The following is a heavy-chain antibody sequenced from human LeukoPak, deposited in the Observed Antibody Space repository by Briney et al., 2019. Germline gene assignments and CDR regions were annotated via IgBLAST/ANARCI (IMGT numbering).Heavy chain of an antibody. CDR2: IYYSEST. CDR1: SGSISSGDYY. D-gene: IGHD3-10*01. J-gene: IGHJ4*02. V-gene: IGHV4-30-4*01. Sequence: SETLSLTCTVSSGSISSGDYYWSWKRPPPGKGLEPIMYIYYSESTYYNSSLKSLVTISLDTYKNQYSLRLTSVTAADTAVYYCARAIASSGSRLFDYWGQGTLVTVSS. CDR3: ARAIASSGSRLFDY.